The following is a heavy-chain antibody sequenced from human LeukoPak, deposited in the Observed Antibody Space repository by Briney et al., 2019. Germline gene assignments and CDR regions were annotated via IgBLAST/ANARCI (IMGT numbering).Heavy chain of an antibody. CDR2: MYYSGIA. CDR1: GGSISSSSYY. Sequence: SETLSLTCSVSGGSISSSSYYWGWIRQPPGKGLEWIATMYYSGIAYYNPSLKSRVTISVDTSKNQFSLHLTSVTAADTAVYYCARHSSSAWYSNDYWGQGTLVTVSS. J-gene: IGHJ4*02. D-gene: IGHD6-19*01. CDR3: ARHSSSAWYSNDY. V-gene: IGHV4-39*01.